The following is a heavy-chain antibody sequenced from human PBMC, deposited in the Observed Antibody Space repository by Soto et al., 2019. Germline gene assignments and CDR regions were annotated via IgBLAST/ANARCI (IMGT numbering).Heavy chain of an antibody. V-gene: IGHV4-31*03. D-gene: IGHD3-9*01. CDR2: IYYSGST. CDR1: GGSISSAGYN. J-gene: IGHJ4*02. CDR3: ARLYYDILTGYAPPDY. Sequence: QVQLQESGPGLVKPSQTLSLTCTVSGGSISSAGYNWSWIRQHLGKGLEWIGYIYYSGSTYYNPSLKSRATISVDTSKNQFSLNLSSVTAADTAVYYCARLYYDILTGYAPPDYWGQGTLVTVSS.